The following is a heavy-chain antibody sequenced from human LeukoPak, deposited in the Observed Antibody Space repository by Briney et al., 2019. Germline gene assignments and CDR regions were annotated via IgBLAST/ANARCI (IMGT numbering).Heavy chain of an antibody. CDR3: ARDFTMVRGVISPANWFDP. CDR2: ISAYNGNT. J-gene: IGHJ5*01. Sequence: ASGKVSCKASGYTFTSYGISWVRQAPGQGLEWMGWISAYNGNTNYAQKLQGRVTMTTDTSTSTAYMELRSLRSDDTAVYYFARDFTMVRGVISPANWFDPWGQGALVTVSS. V-gene: IGHV1-18*01. D-gene: IGHD3-10*01. CDR1: GYTFTSYG.